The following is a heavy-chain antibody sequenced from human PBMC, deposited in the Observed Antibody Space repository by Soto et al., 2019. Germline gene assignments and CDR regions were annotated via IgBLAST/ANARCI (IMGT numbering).Heavy chain of an antibody. J-gene: IGHJ4*02. CDR1: GGSFSCYY. Sequence: SETLSLTCAVYGGSFSCYYWSWIRQPPGKGLEWIGEINHSGSTNYNPSLKSRVTISVDTSKNQFSLKLSSVTAADTAVYYCARGIXYCGGDCYSNSVAPFDYWGQGTLVTVSS. V-gene: IGHV4-34*01. CDR2: INHSGST. CDR3: ARGIXYCGGDCYSNSVAPFDY. D-gene: IGHD2-21*02.